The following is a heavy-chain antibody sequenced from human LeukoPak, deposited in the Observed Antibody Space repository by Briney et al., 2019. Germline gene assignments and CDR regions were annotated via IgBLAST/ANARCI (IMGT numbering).Heavy chain of an antibody. CDR2: INHSGST. Sequence: PSGTLSLTCAVYGGSFSGYYWSWIRQPPGKGLEWIGEINHSGSTNYNPSLKSRVTISVDTSKNQFSLKLSSVTAADTAVYYCARGQRTMVRGVIPYWGQGTLVTVSS. CDR3: ARGQRTMVRGVIPY. D-gene: IGHD3-10*01. CDR1: GGSFSGYY. V-gene: IGHV4-34*01. J-gene: IGHJ4*02.